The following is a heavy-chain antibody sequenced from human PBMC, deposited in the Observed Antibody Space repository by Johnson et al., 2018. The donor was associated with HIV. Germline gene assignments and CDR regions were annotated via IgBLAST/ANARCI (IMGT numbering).Heavy chain of an antibody. V-gene: IGHV3-30*02. J-gene: IGHJ3*02. CDR1: GFTFSSYG. CDR2: IRYDGSNK. CDR3: AKLGGEDGFDI. Sequence: QVQLVESGGGVVQPGGSLRLSCAASGFTFSSYGMHWVRQAPGKGLEWVAFIRYDGSNKYYADSMKGRFTISRDNSKNTLYMQMNSLRAEDTAVYYCAKLGGEDGFDIWGQGTMVTVSS. D-gene: IGHD2-21*01.